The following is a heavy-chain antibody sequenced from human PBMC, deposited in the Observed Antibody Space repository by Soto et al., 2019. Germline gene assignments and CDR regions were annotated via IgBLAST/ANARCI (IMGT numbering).Heavy chain of an antibody. J-gene: IGHJ3*01. CDR1: GFSFNVYY. Sequence: QEQLAESGGGLVKPGGSLRLSCAASGFSFNVYYMTWIRQTPGSGLEWVASISILGDSTYYADSVKGRFTISRDNVQSSLYLQMDTLSPEDTAVYYCARDRAGTRTFPHNTFNLWGQGTTVTVAS. CDR2: ISILGDST. CDR3: ARDRAGTRTFPHNTFNL. V-gene: IGHV3-11*01. D-gene: IGHD6-19*01.